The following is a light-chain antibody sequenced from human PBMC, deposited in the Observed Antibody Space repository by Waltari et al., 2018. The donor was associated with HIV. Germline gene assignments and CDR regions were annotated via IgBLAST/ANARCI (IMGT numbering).Light chain of an antibody. CDR3: QQYGSSPIT. CDR1: QSGSNNR. Sequence: EIVLTQSPGTLSLSPGERVTLSCRASQSGSNNRLAWSHQKPGQAPRLRIYGASNRATRIPDRFSGSVSGTDFSLTISRLEPEDFAVYYCQQYGSSPITFGRGTKVAI. CDR2: GAS. J-gene: IGKJ4*01. V-gene: IGKV3-20*01.